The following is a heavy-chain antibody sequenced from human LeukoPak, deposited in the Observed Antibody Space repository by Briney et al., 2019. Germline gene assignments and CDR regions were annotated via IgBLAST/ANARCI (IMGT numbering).Heavy chain of an antibody. D-gene: IGHD5-12*01. CDR3: AREGLGDAFDI. J-gene: IGHJ3*02. V-gene: IGHV1-69*05. CDR2: IIPIFGTA. Sequence: ASVKVSCKASGGTFSSYAISWVRQAPGQGLEWMGGIIPIFGTANYAQKFQGRVTVTTDESTSTAYMELSSLRSEDTAVYYCAREGLGDAFDIWGQGTMVTVSS. CDR1: GGTFSSYA.